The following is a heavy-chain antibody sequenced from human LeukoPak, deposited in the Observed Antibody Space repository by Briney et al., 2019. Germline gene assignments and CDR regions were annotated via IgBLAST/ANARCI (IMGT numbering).Heavy chain of an antibody. CDR2: INPAGGAA. V-gene: IGHV1-46*01. CDR3: ARDTRELLGGYYFDY. Sequence: GASVKVSCKASGYPFLRFCIHWVRQAPGQGLEGMGKINPAGGAASYAQRFQGRVTVTRDTTASTVYMELSSLRSEDTAVYYCARDTRELLGGYYFDYWGQGALVTVSS. D-gene: IGHD3-10*01. CDR1: GYPFLRFC. J-gene: IGHJ4*02.